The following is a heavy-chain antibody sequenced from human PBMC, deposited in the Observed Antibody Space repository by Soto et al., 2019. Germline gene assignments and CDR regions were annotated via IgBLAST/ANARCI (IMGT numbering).Heavy chain of an antibody. J-gene: IGHJ6*03. CDR3: AREDIVVVPAATIYYYYYMDV. CDR2: ISSSSSTI. V-gene: IGHV3-48*01. CDR1: GFTFSSYS. Sequence: GGSLRLSCAASGFTFSSYSMNWVRQAPGKGLEWVSYISSSSSTIYYADSVKGRFTISRDNAKNSLYLQMNSLRAEDTAVYYCAREDIVVVPAATIYYYYYMDVWGKGTTVTVSS. D-gene: IGHD2-2*01.